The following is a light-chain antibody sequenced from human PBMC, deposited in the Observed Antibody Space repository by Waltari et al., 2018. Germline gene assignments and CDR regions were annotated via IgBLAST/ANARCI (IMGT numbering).Light chain of an antibody. Sequence: DIVMTQSPLSLPVTPGEPASISCRSSQSLVHSNGYNYLDWYLQKPGQSPQLLIYLGFNRASGVPDRFSGSGSGTDFTLKISRVEAEDVGVYYCMQALQTPTFGQGTKVEIK. V-gene: IGKV2-28*01. CDR1: QSLVHSNGYNY. J-gene: IGKJ1*01. CDR2: LGF. CDR3: MQALQTPT.